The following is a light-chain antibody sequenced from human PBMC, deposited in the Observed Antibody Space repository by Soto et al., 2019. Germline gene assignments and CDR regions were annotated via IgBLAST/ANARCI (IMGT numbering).Light chain of an antibody. V-gene: IGKV1-5*03. J-gene: IGKJ4*01. CDR2: KAS. CDR3: QQFDSYPLT. CDR1: QSISTW. Sequence: IQMTQSPSTLSASVGDRVTITCRASQSISTWLAWYQQKPGKAPKVLIYKASRLETGVPSRFSGSGSGTEFTLTISSLQPDDFATYYCQQFDSYPLTFGGGTKVDIK.